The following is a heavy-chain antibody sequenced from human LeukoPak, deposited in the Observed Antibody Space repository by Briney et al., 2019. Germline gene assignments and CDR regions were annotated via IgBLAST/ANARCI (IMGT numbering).Heavy chain of an antibody. J-gene: IGHJ4*02. V-gene: IGHV4-59*01. CDR2: FHNSGTS. D-gene: IGHD3-16*01. CDR3: TRGAGWLIDY. Sequence: PSETLSLTCTVSDDSISDYYRGRIRQPPGKGLEWIGYFHNSGTSTYNPSLKSRVTISADTSKSQFSLKLNSLTTADTAVYYCTRGAGWLIDYWGQGILVTVSS. CDR1: DDSISDYY.